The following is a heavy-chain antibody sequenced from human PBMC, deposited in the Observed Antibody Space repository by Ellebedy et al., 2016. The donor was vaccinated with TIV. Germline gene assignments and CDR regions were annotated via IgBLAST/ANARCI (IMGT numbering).Heavy chain of an antibody. CDR3: ARDGHYYDSGSYSVYGMDV. CDR1: GFSLSPFSAYW. D-gene: IGHD3-10*01. J-gene: IGHJ6*02. V-gene: IGHV3-74*01. Sequence: GESLKISCAASGFSLSPFSAYWMHWVRQAPGKGLVWVSRIDTDGSSTTYADSVKGRFTISRDNAKKTLSLQMNSLRAEDTAVYYCARDGHYYDSGSYSVYGMDVWGQGTTVTVSS. CDR2: IDTDGSST.